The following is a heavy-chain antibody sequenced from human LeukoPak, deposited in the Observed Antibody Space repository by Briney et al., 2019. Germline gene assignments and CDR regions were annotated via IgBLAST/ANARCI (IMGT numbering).Heavy chain of an antibody. V-gene: IGHV3-15*01. Sequence: GGSLRLPCAASGFTFSNAWMTWVRQAPGKGLEWVGRIKSKTAGGTIDYAAPVKGRFTISRDDSKNTLYLQMNSLKTEDTAVYYCTTGESMVGTTIHIRWADWGQGTLVTVSS. CDR2: IKSKTAGGTI. CDR3: TTGESMVGTTIHIRWAD. J-gene: IGHJ4*02. D-gene: IGHD1-26*01. CDR1: GFTFSNAW.